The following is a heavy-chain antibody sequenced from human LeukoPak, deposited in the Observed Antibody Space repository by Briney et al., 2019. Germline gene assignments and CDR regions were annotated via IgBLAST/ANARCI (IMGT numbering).Heavy chain of an antibody. V-gene: IGHV4-39*07. J-gene: IGHJ1*01. CDR2: IYYNGNT. CDR3: ARAVDSSGFSCFQH. CDR1: GGSISTDNCY. Sequence: SETLSLTCTVSGGSISTDNCYWGWIRQPPGKGQEWIGSIYYNGNTYYNPSLKSRVTISVDTSKNQFSLKLNSVTAADTAVYYCARAVDSSGFSCFQHWGQGTLVTVSS. D-gene: IGHD3-22*01.